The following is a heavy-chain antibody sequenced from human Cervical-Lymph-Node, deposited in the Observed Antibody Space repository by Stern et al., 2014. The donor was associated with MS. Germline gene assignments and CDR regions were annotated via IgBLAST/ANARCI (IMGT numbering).Heavy chain of an antibody. V-gene: IGHV1-18*04. J-gene: IGHJ3*02. Sequence: QVQLVESGAEVKKPGASVKVSCTASGYTFTSYGIRWVRQAPGQGLEWMGWITAYNGNTNYAQKLQGRVTMTTDTSTSTAYMELRSLRSDDTAVYYCARDGSDYGGSKDAFDIWGQGTMVTVSS. D-gene: IGHD4-23*01. CDR1: GYTFTSYG. CDR2: ITAYNGNT. CDR3: ARDGSDYGGSKDAFDI.